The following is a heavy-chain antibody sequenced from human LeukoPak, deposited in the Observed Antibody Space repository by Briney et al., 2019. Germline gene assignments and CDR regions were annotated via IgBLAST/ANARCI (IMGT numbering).Heavy chain of an antibody. CDR1: GFTVSSNY. J-gene: IGHJ5*02. Sequence: GXSLRLSCAASGFTVSSNYMSWVRQARGKGLEWVSVIYGGGNTYYSESVKGRFNISRDNSKNTLYLQMNSLRAEDTAVYHCATGDTWFDPWGQGTLVTVSS. V-gene: IGHV3-53*01. CDR3: ATGDTWFDP. CDR2: IYGGGNT.